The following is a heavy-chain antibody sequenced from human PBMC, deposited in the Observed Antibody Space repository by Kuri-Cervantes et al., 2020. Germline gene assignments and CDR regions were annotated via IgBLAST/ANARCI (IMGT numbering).Heavy chain of an antibody. D-gene: IGHD1-7*01. J-gene: IGHJ5*02. CDR3: ASTGDPYPGNWNYGSWFDP. CDR2: IYSGGST. CDR1: GFTFSSYD. V-gene: IGHV3-66*01. Sequence: GESLKISCAASGFTFSSYDMHWVRQATGKGLEWVSVIYSGGSTYYADSVKGRFTISRDNSKNTLYLQMNSLRAEDTAVYYCASTGDPYPGNWNYGSWFDPWGQGTLVTVSS.